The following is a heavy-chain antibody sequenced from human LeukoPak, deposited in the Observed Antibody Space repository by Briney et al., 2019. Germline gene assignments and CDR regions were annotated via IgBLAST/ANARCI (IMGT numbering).Heavy chain of an antibody. CDR3: ARGALAAAEKNWFDP. D-gene: IGHD6-13*01. J-gene: IGHJ5*02. Sequence: ASVKVSCKASGYTFTSYGISWVRQAPGQGLEWMGWISAYNGNTNYAQKLQGRVTMTTDTSTSTAYMELRSLRSDDTAVYYCARGALAAAEKNWFDPWGQGTLVTVSS. CDR1: GYTFTSYG. CDR2: ISAYNGNT. V-gene: IGHV1-18*01.